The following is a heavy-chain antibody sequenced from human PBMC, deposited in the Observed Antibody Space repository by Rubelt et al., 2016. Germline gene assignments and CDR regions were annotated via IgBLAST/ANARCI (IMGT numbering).Heavy chain of an antibody. CDR3: AREGVGGATGFDF. CDR1: FFTLRNYW. J-gene: IGHJ4*02. CDR2: LNTDGPIT. V-gene: IGHV3-74*01. Sequence: LVHPGGSLRLSCAASFFTLRNYWMHWVRQAPGKGLVWVSRLNTDGPITTYADSVKGRFTISRDNASNTLYLQMNSLTPEDSAVFYCAREGVGGATGFDFWGRGNL. D-gene: IGHD1-26*01.